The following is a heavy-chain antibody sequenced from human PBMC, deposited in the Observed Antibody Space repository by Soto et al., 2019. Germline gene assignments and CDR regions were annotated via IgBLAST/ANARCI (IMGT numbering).Heavy chain of an antibody. V-gene: IGHV1-2*04. CDR1: GYTFTGYY. CDR2: INPNSGGT. J-gene: IGHJ4*02. D-gene: IGHD3-10*01. CDR3: ARGLGTMVRGVILIFDY. Sequence: QVQLVQSGAEVKKPGASVKVSCKASGYTFTGYYMHWVRQAPGQGLEWMGWINPNSGGTNYAQKFQGWVTMTRDTSISTAYMELSRLRSDDTAVYYCARGLGTMVRGVILIFDYWGQGTLVTVSS.